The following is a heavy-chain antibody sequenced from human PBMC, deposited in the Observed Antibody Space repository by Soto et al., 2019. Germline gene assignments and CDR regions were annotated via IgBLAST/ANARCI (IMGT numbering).Heavy chain of an antibody. Sequence: QVQLVQSGADVQRPGSSVRVSCKASGDTFNFYSINWVRQAPGLELQWMGRINPILSMSNYAPRFQGRVTMTADKSTSTAYMELSSLRSEDTAMYYCATSYGSGYRAFDSWGQGALVTVSS. CDR3: ATSYGSGYRAFDS. V-gene: IGHV1-69*02. CDR2: INPILSMS. J-gene: IGHJ4*02. CDR1: GDTFNFYS. D-gene: IGHD3-10*01.